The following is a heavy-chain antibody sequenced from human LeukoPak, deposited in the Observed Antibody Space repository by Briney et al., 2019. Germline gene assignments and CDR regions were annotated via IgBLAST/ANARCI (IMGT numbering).Heavy chain of an antibody. Sequence: ASVKVSCKASGYTFSDYYLHWVRQAPGQGLEWMGWMNPNSGGTNYAQKFQGRITMTGDTSTAYLELSRLRSDDTAVYYCARGSVVVPAATTEWGQGTLVTASA. CDR2: MNPNSGGT. CDR3: ARGSVVVPAATTE. V-gene: IGHV1-2*02. J-gene: IGHJ4*02. CDR1: GYTFSDYY. D-gene: IGHD2-2*01.